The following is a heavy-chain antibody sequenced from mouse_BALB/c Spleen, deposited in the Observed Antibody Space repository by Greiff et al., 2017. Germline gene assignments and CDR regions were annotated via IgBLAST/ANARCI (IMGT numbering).Heavy chain of an antibody. D-gene: IGHD2-4*01. V-gene: IGHV1-12*01. Sequence: QVQLQQPGAELVKPGASVKMSCKASGYTFTSYNMHWVKQTPGQGLEWIGAIYPGNGDTSYNQKFKGKATMTVDKSSSTAYMELARLTSEDSAISCCARDDYSCAYWGQGTLVTVSA. CDR3: ARDDYSCAY. J-gene: IGHJ3*01. CDR1: GYTFTSYN. CDR2: IYPGNGDT.